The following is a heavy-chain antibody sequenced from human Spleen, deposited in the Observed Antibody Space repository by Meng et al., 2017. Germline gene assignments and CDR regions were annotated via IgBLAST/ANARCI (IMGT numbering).Heavy chain of an antibody. CDR3: VRSSGWVRTGFDP. D-gene: IGHD6-19*01. CDR1: GGSISTSGYY. Sequence: QPQLPESGPGLVKPSEALSLTCSVSGGSISTSGYYWGWIRQPPGKGLEWIGSIGHSGFTYYTPSLKSRITVSIDTSKNQFSLRLASVTAADTAVYYCVRSSGWVRTGFDPWGQGTLVTVSS. J-gene: IGHJ5*02. V-gene: IGHV4-39*01. CDR2: IGHSGFT.